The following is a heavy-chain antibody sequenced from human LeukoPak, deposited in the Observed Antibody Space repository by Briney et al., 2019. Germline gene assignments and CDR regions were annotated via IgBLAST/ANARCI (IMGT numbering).Heavy chain of an antibody. CDR1: GFTFSSYA. V-gene: IGHV3-30-3*01. CDR3: ARDSWSRYSSSSYYFDY. J-gene: IGHJ4*02. D-gene: IGHD6-13*01. Sequence: GGSLRLSCAASGFTFSSYAMHWVRQAPGKGLEWVAVISYDGSNKYYADSVKGRFTISRDNSKNTLYLQMNSLRAEDTAVYYCARDSWSRYSSSSYYFDYWGQGTLVTVSS. CDR2: ISYDGSNK.